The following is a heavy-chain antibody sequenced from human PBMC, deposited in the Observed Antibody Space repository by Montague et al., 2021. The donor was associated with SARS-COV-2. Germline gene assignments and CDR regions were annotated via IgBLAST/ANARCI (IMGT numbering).Heavy chain of an antibody. V-gene: IGHV4-59*01. Sequence: SETLSLTCSVSTFSINNFYWSWIRQPPGRGLEWIGYLYRGSSHYSPSLKTRVNISVDTTENQISLTLTSVTAADTAVYYCSRFSGSYYGIGYWGQGARVTVPS. J-gene: IGHJ4*02. CDR1: TFSINNFY. CDR2: LYRGSS. CDR3: SRFSGSYYGIGY. D-gene: IGHD1-26*01.